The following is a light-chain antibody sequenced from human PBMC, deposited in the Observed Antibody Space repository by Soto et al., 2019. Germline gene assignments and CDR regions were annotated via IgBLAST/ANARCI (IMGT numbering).Light chain of an antibody. V-gene: IGLV2-14*01. J-gene: IGLJ1*01. Sequence: QSALAQPASVSGSPGQSITTSCTGTSSDVGAYNYVSWYQQHPGKAPKLMIYEVTNRPSGVSSRFSGSKSDNTASLTISGLQAEDEADYYCSSYTSISFYVFGTGTKVTVL. CDR2: EVT. CDR3: SSYTSISFYV. CDR1: SSDVGAYNY.